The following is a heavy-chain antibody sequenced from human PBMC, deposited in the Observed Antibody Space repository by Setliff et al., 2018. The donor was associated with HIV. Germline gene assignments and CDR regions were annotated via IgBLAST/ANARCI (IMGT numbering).Heavy chain of an antibody. CDR1: GGSISSYY. J-gene: IGHJ2*01. CDR2: IYYSGST. D-gene: IGHD6-13*01. CDR3: ARLCIAAAGTRSIPWYFDL. Sequence: SETLSLTCTVSGGSISSYYWSWIRQPPGKGLEWIGYIYYSGSTNYNPSHKSRVTISVDTSKNQFSLKLSSVTAADTAVYYCARLCIAAAGTRSIPWYFDLWGRGTLVTVSS. V-gene: IGHV4-59*08.